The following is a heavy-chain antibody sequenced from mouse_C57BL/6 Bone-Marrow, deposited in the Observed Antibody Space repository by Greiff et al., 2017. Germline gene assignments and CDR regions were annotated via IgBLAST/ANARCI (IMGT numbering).Heavy chain of an antibody. CDR1: GFTFSSYG. CDR2: ISSGGSST. J-gene: IGHJ4*01. Sequence: EVQLVESGGDLVKPGGSLKLSCAASGFTFSSYGMSWVRQTPDKRLEWVATISSGGSSTYYPDSVKGRFTISRDNAKNTLYLQMSSLKSEDTAMYYCARQGVYSNYFRDYWGQGTSVTVSS. D-gene: IGHD2-5*01. V-gene: IGHV5-6*01. CDR3: ARQGVYSNYFRDY.